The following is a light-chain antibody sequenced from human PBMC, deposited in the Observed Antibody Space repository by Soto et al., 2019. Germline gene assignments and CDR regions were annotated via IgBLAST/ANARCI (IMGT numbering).Light chain of an antibody. CDR2: EGS. J-gene: IGLJ1*01. Sequence: QPVLTQPASVSGSPGQSITISCTGTSSDVGSYNLVSWYQQHPGKAPKLMIYEGSKRPSGVSNRFSGSKSGNTASLTISGLQAEDEADYYCCSYAGNSYVFGTGTKVTVL. V-gene: IGLV2-23*01. CDR1: SSDVGSYNL. CDR3: CSYAGNSYV.